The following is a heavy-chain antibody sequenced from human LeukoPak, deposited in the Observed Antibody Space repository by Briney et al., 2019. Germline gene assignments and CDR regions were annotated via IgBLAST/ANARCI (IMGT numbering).Heavy chain of an antibody. V-gene: IGHV3-11*06. CDR1: GFTFSDYY. Sequence: KPGGSLRLSCAASGFTFSDYYMSWIRQAPGKGLEWVSYISSSSSYTNYADSVKGRFTISRDNAKNSLYLQMNSLRAEDTAVYYCARAPDIVVVPAASGYYYYGMDVWGKGTTVTVSS. CDR3: ARAPDIVVVPAASGYYYYGMDV. J-gene: IGHJ6*04. D-gene: IGHD2-2*01. CDR2: ISSSSSYT.